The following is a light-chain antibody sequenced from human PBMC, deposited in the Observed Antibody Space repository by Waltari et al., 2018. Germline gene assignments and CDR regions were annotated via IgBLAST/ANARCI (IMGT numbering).Light chain of an antibody. CDR1: QNILYNSNNKNY. CDR3: QQFFGTPWT. CDR2: WAS. J-gene: IGKJ1*01. Sequence: DIVLTQSPDSLPVSLGERATINCKSIQNILYNSNNKNYLAWDQQKPGQPPKLLIYWASTRQFGVPERFSGSGSGTDFTLTISSLQAEDVAVYYCQQFFGTPWTFGQGTKVEIK. V-gene: IGKV4-1*01.